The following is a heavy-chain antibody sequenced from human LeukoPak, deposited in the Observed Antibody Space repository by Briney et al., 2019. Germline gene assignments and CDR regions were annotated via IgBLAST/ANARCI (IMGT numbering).Heavy chain of an antibody. V-gene: IGHV4-39*07. J-gene: IGHJ4*02. CDR3: ARSSGSSWLNY. CDR1: GGSISSSSYY. Sequence: PSETLSLTCTVSGGSISSSSYYWGWIRQPPGKGLEWIGEINHSGSTNYNPSLKSRVTISVDTSKNQFSLKLSSVTAADTAVYYCARSSGSSWLNYWGQGTLVTVSS. CDR2: INHSGST. D-gene: IGHD6-13*01.